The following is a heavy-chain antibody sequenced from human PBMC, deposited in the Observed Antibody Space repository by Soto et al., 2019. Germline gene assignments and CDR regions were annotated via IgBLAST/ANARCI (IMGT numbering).Heavy chain of an antibody. CDR2: IMPIFRTP. CDR3: ARDNDRPQLGGNYYYILDV. J-gene: IGHJ6*02. V-gene: IGHV1-69*12. CDR1: GGTFRNSA. D-gene: IGHD1-1*01. Sequence: QVQLEQSGAEVKKPGSSVKVSCKASGGTFRNSAISWVRQAPGQGLEWMGGIMPIFRTPDYAHKFQVRVTITADESTSTAYMELSGLRSDDTAVYYCARDNDRPQLGGNYYYILDVWGHGTTVTVSS.